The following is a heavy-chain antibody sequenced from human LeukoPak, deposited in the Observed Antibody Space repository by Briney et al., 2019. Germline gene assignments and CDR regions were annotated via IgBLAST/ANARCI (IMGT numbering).Heavy chain of an antibody. CDR1: GGSISSGDYY. J-gene: IGHJ4*02. CDR3: ASRKRSGSSDY. Sequence: PSQTLSLTCTVSGGSISSGDYYWSWIRQPPGTGLEWIGYIYYSGSTYYNPSLKSRVTISVDTSKNQFPLKLNSVTAADTAVYYCASRKRSGSSDYWGQGTLVTVSS. CDR2: IYYSGST. D-gene: IGHD1-26*01. V-gene: IGHV4-30-4*01.